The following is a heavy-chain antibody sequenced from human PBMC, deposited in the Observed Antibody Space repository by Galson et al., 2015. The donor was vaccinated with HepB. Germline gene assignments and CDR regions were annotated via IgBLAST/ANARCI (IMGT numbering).Heavy chain of an antibody. V-gene: IGHV1-69*13. D-gene: IGHD3-10*01. CDR3: ARVPSYYGSGSYYPLTSGDLYGMDV. Sequence: SVKVSCKASGGTFSSYAISWVRQAPGQGLEWMGGIIPIFGTANYAQKFQGRVTITADESTSTAYMELSSLRSEDTAVYYCARVPSYYGSGSYYPLTSGDLYGMDVWGQGTTVTVSS. CDR1: GGTFSSYA. CDR2: IIPIFGTA. J-gene: IGHJ6*02.